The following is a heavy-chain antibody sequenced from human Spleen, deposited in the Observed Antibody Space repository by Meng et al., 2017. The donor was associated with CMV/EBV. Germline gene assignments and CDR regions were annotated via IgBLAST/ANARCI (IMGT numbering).Heavy chain of an antibody. CDR1: GYSFTDFG. CDR3: ARGSSAWRRPLFSDY. CDR2: ISAYNGDT. D-gene: IGHD6-19*01. Sequence: ASVKVSCKASGYSFTDFGVSWVRQVPGQGLEWIGWISAYNGDTNYAQKFQGRVTMITDTSTTTAYMELRSLRSDDTAMYFCARGSSAWRRPLFSDYWGQGTLVTVSS. J-gene: IGHJ4*02. V-gene: IGHV1-18*01.